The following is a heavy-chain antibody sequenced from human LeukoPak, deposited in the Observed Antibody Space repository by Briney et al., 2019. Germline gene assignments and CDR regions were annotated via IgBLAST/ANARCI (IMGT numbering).Heavy chain of an antibody. D-gene: IGHD2-15*01. CDR2: ISGSGGTT. J-gene: IGHJ4*02. Sequence: GGSLRLSCAASGFTFSSYAMCWVRQAPGKGLGWVSGISGSGGTTYFADSVKGRVTISRDNSKNTLYLQMNSLRAEDTAVYYCAKKRSGGSCYEDWGQGTLVTVSS. CDR1: GFTFSSYA. V-gene: IGHV3-23*01. CDR3: AKKRSGGSCYED.